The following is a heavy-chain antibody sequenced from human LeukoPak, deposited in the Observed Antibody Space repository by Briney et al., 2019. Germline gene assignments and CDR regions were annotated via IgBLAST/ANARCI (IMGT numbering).Heavy chain of an antibody. V-gene: IGHV3-53*01. D-gene: IGHD3-10*01. CDR2: IYSGGST. CDR1: GFIVSSNY. J-gene: IGHJ4*02. Sequence: GGSLRLSCVASGFIVSSNYMSWVRQAPGKGLEWVSVIYSGGSTYYADSVKGRFTISRDNSKNTLYLQMNSLRAEDTAVYYCARGISPITMPKRYYFDYWGQGTLVTVSS. CDR3: ARGISPITMPKRYYFDY.